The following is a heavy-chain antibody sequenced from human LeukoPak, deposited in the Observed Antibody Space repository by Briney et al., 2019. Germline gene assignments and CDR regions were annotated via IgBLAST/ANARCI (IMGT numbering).Heavy chain of an antibody. CDR3: ATTTIRLGY. CDR1: GGSNSRSSNY. Sequence: SSETLSLTCTVSGGSNSRSSNYWGWIRQSPGKGLEWIGSIYYSGSTYYNPSLKSRVAISIDTSKNQFSLKLSSVTAADTAVSYCATTTIRLGYWGQGTLVTVSS. CDR2: IYYSGST. V-gene: IGHV4-39*07. D-gene: IGHD1-1*01. J-gene: IGHJ4*02.